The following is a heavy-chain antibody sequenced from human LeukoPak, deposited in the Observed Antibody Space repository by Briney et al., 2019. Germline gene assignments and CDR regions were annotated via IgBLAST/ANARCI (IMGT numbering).Heavy chain of an antibody. CDR2: INPNSGGT. J-gene: IGHJ4*02. D-gene: IGHD4-11*01. CDR1: GYTFTDYY. V-gene: IGHV1-2*06. Sequence: GASVKVSCKASGYTFTDYYIHWVRQAPGQGPEWMGRINPNSGGTDYAQKFQGRVTMTADTSTSTAYMELRSLRSDDTAVYYCARDRIPTVTTSWGYGYWGQGTLVTVSS. CDR3: ARDRIPTVTTSWGYGY.